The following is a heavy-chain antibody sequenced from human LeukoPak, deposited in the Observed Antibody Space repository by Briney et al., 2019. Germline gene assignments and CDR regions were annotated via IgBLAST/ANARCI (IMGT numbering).Heavy chain of an antibody. D-gene: IGHD2-2*01. CDR2: XYYSGST. V-gene: IGHV4-59*01. CDR3: ARAYCSSTSCYVYFDY. J-gene: IGHJ4*02. Sequence: LEGXXXXYYSGSTNYTPSLKSRVTISVDTSKNQFSLKLSSVTAADTAVYYCARAYCSSTSCYVYFDYWGQGTLVTVSS.